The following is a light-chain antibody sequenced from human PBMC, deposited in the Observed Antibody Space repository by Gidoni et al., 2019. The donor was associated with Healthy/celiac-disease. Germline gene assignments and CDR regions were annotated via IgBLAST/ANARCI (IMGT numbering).Light chain of an antibody. CDR2: SNN. V-gene: IGLV1-44*01. J-gene: IGLJ2*01. CDR1: SSNIGSNT. Sequence: QSVLTQPPSASATPGQTVTISCSGSSSNIGSNTVNWYQQLPGTAPKLLIYSNNQRPSGVPDRFSGSKSGTSASLAISGLQSEDEADYYCAAWDDSLNGSVVFGGGTKLTVL. CDR3: AAWDDSLNGSVV.